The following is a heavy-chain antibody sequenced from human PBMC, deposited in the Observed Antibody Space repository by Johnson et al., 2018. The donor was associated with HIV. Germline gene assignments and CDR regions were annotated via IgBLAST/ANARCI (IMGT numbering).Heavy chain of an antibody. CDR3: ARDGYNYVAFDI. CDR1: GFTFSNAW. Sequence: VQLVESGGGLVKPGGSLRLSCAASGFTFSNAWMSWVRQAPGKGLEWVSYISSSGSPIYYADSVKGRFSISRDNSKNTLYLQMNSLRAEDTAVYYCARDGYNYVAFDIWGKGTMVTVSS. V-gene: IGHV3-48*01. CDR2: ISSSGSPI. D-gene: IGHD5-24*01. J-gene: IGHJ3*02.